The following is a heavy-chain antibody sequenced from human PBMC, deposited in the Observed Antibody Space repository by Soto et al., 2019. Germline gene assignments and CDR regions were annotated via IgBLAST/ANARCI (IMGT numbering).Heavy chain of an antibody. V-gene: IGHV3-30-3*01. CDR3: ARDKSAAFDY. J-gene: IGHJ4*02. CDR2: ISYDGSNK. D-gene: IGHD6-13*01. CDR1: GVTFSNYS. Sequence: QXLSGADSGVTFSNYSMHWVRQAPGKGLEWVAVISYDGSNKYYADSVKGRFTISRDNSKNTLYLQMNSLRAEDTAVYYCARDKSAAFDYWGQGTLVTVSS.